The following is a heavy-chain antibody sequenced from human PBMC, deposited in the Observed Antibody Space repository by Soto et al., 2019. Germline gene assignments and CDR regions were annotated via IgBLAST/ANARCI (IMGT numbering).Heavy chain of an antibody. CDR3: VIGPFYGSI. J-gene: IGHJ4*02. CDR1: GFTFSSYW. V-gene: IGHV3-74*01. Sequence: GGSLRLSCAASGFTFSSYWMNWVRQAPGKGLVWVSRINSDGSSTSYADSVKGRFTISRDNAKNTLYLQMNRLRAEDTAEYYCVIGPFYGSIWGQGTLVTVTP. D-gene: IGHD6-13*01. CDR2: INSDGSST.